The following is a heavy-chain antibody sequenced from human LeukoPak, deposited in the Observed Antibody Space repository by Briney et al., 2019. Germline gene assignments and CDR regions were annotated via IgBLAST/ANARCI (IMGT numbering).Heavy chain of an antibody. CDR2: ISWNSGSI. J-gene: IGHJ4*02. Sequence: GGSLRLSCAASGFTFDDYAMHWVQQAPGKGREWVSGISWNSGSIGYADSVKGRFTISRDNAKNSLYLQMNSLRAENMALYYCAKDQCIAAAGSFDYWGQGTLVTVSS. V-gene: IGHV3-9*03. D-gene: IGHD6-13*01. CDR3: AKDQCIAAAGSFDY. CDR1: GFTFDDYA.